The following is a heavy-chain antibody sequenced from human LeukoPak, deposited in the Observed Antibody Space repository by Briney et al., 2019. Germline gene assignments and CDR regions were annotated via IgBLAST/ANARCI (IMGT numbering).Heavy chain of an antibody. CDR3: ARSRCSSTSCYNNWFDP. V-gene: IGHV1-18*01. J-gene: IGHJ5*02. CDR1: GGTFSSYA. D-gene: IGHD2-2*02. Sequence: ASVKVSCKASGGTFSSYAISWVRQAPGQGLEWMGRISAYNGNTNYAQKLQGRVTMTTDTSTSTAYMELRSLRSDDTAVYYCARSRCSSTSCYNNWFDPWGQGTLVTVSS. CDR2: ISAYNGNT.